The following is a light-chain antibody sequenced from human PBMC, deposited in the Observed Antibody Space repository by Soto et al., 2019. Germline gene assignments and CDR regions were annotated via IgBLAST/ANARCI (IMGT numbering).Light chain of an antibody. CDR1: QDVTTN. V-gene: IGKV3-15*01. J-gene: IGKJ4*01. Sequence: EISMTQFPAILSASPGGGATLSCRAAQDVTTNFAWYQLRRGQPPRLLIYDISTRATGVPARFSGSGSGTEFTLTISFLQPDDFATYYCQQYNSYSPLTFGGGTKVDIK. CDR2: DIS. CDR3: QQYNSYSPLT.